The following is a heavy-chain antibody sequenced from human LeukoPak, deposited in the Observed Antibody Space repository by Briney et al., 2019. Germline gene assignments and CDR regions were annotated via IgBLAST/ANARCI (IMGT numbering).Heavy chain of an antibody. J-gene: IGHJ4*02. D-gene: IGHD6-6*01. CDR3: AKGDSSSSRHYFDY. V-gene: IGHV3-23*01. CDR2: ISGSGGST. Sequence: PGGSLRLSCAASGFTFSSYAMSWVRQAPGKGLEWVSAISGSGGSTYYADSVKGRFTISRDNSKNTLYLQMNSLGAEDTAVYYCAKGDSSSSRHYFDYWGQGTLVTVSS. CDR1: GFTFSSYA.